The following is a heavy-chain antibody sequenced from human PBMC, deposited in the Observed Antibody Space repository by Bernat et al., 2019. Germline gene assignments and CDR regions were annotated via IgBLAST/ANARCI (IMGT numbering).Heavy chain of an antibody. J-gene: IGHJ4*02. Sequence: EVQLVESGGGLVQPGGSLRLSCAASGFTFSSYAMSWVRQAPGKGREWVSAISGRGGSTYYADSVKGRFTIARDNSKNTLYLQMNSLRAEDTAVYYCAKDKGAYDSSGYYDYWGQGTLVTVSS. V-gene: IGHV3-23*04. CDR3: AKDKGAYDSSGYYDY. CDR1: GFTFSSYA. D-gene: IGHD3-22*01. CDR2: ISGRGGST.